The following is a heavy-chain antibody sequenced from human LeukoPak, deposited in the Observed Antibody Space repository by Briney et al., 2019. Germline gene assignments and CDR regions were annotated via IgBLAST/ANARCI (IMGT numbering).Heavy chain of an antibody. V-gene: IGHV3-7*05. CDR1: GFIVSSNY. Sequence: GGSLRLSCAASGFIVSSNYMTWVRQAPGKGLEWVANIKPDGSAKHFVDSVRGRFTISRDNAKDSLYLQMNSLRAEDTAVYYCVRGSSGTVVRGIAWAWFDPWGQGTLVTVSS. CDR2: IKPDGSAK. J-gene: IGHJ5*02. CDR3: VRGSSGTVVRGIAWAWFDP. D-gene: IGHD3-10*01.